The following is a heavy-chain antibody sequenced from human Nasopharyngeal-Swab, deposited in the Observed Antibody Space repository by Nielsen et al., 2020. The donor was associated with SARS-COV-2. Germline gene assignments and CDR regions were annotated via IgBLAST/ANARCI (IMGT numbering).Heavy chain of an antibody. CDR3: AKGDSSSWALDAFDM. Sequence: SLKISCAASGFTFDDYAMHWVRQAPGKGLEWVSGISWNSGSIDYADSGKGRITISRDNAKNSLYLQMNSLRAEDTALYYCAKGDSSSWALDAFDMWGQGTMVTVSS. D-gene: IGHD6-13*01. CDR2: ISWNSGSI. J-gene: IGHJ3*02. CDR1: GFTFDDYA. V-gene: IGHV3-9*01.